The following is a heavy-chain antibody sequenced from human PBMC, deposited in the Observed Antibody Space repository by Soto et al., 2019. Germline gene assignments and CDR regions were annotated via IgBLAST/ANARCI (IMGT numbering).Heavy chain of an antibody. Sequence: GGSLRLSCAASEFTFSSYAMSWVRQAPGKGLEWVSAISGSGGSTYYADSVKGRFTISRDNSKNTLYLQMNSLRAEDTAVYYCAKLDSSGYCPDYWGQGTLVTVSS. CDR1: EFTFSSYA. J-gene: IGHJ4*02. D-gene: IGHD3-22*01. CDR3: AKLDSSGYCPDY. V-gene: IGHV3-23*01. CDR2: ISGSGGST.